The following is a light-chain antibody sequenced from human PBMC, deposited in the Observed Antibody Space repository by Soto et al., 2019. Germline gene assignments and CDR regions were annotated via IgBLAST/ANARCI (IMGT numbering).Light chain of an antibody. Sequence: EIVLTQSPATLSLSPGERATLSCRASQSVSSYLAWYQQKPGQAPRLLIYDASNRATGIPARFSGSWSGTDFALTISSLEPEDFAVYYCQQRSKSPLTFGGGTNVEIK. CDR1: QSVSSY. V-gene: IGKV3-11*01. CDR2: DAS. CDR3: QQRSKSPLT. J-gene: IGKJ4*01.